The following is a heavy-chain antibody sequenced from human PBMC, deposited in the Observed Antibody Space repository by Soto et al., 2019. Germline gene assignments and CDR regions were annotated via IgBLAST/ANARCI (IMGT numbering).Heavy chain of an antibody. J-gene: IGHJ5*02. V-gene: IGHV3-23*01. CDR3: AKVRRDLDFWSGYSQKNWFDP. CDR2: ISGSGGST. CDR1: GFTFSSYA. Sequence: GGSLRLSCAAPGFTFSSYAMSWVRQAPGKGLEWVSAISGSGGSTYYADSVKGRFTISRDNSKNTLYLQMNSLRAEDTAVYYCAKVRRDLDFWSGYSQKNWFDPWGQGTLVTVSS. D-gene: IGHD3-3*01.